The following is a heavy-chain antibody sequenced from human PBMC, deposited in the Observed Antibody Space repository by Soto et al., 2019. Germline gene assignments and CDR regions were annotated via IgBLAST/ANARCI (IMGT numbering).Heavy chain of an antibody. V-gene: IGHV3-9*01. CDR3: AKADGEQWLLPHLDK. D-gene: IGHD6-19*01. CDR2: INYNSGSV. J-gene: IGHJ4*02. CDR1: GFTFDVYA. Sequence: EVQLVESGGGLVQPGGSLRVSCAASGFTFDVYAMHWVRQAPGKGLEWVSGINYNSGSVGYADSVKGRFTISRDNAKNSLHLQMNSLRAEDTAVYYCAKADGEQWLLPHLDKWGQGTLVTVS.